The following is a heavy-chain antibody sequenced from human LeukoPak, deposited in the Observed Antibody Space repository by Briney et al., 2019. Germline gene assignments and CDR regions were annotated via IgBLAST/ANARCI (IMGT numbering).Heavy chain of an antibody. V-gene: IGHV1-69*05. CDR3: AREVLYCSGGSCYSHGRYYYYYMDV. Sequence: SVKFSCRASGGTFRKYAISWVRQAPGQGLEWMGGIIPIFGTANYAQKFQGRVTITTDESTSTAYMELSSLRSEDTAVYYCAREVLYCSGGSCYSHGRYYYYYMDVWGKGTTVTVSS. J-gene: IGHJ6*03. D-gene: IGHD2-15*01. CDR1: GGTFRKYA. CDR2: IIPIFGTA.